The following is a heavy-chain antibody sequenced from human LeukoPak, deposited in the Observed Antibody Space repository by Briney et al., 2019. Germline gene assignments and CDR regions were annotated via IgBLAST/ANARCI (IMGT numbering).Heavy chain of an antibody. V-gene: IGHV4-30-4*01. CDR3: ARPSDCSSTSCNYWYFDL. CDR1: GGSISSGDYY. CDR2: IYYSGST. D-gene: IGHD2-2*01. Sequence: PSETLSLTCTVSGGSISSGDYYWSWIRQPPGKGLEWIGYIYYSGSTYYNPSLKSRVTISVDTSKNQFSLKLSSVTAADTAVYYCARPSDCSSTSCNYWYFDLWGRGTLVTVSS. J-gene: IGHJ2*01.